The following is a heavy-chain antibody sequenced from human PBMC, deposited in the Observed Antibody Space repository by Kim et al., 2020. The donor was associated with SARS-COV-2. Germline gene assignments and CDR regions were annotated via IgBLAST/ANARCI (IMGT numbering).Heavy chain of an antibody. Sequence: SETLSLTCTVSGGSISSSSYYWGWIRQPPGKGLEWIGSIYYSGSTYYNPSLKSRVTISVDTSKNQFSLKLSSVTAADTAVYYCARSLMGIAARPGFWFDPWGQGTLVTVSS. D-gene: IGHD6-6*01. CDR3: ARSLMGIAARPGFWFDP. V-gene: IGHV4-39*01. J-gene: IGHJ5*02. CDR2: IYYSGST. CDR1: GGSISSSSYY.